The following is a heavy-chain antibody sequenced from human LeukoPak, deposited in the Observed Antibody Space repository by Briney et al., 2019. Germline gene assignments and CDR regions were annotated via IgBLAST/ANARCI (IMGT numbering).Heavy chain of an antibody. J-gene: IGHJ4*02. CDR1: GFTFWTYA. D-gene: IGHD1-7*01. CDR3: ATLSLNWNYNHYFDF. CDR2: IRSDGSNK. V-gene: IGHV3-30*02. Sequence: PGGSLRPSCAASGFTFWTYAMHWIRQAPGRGLEWVAFIRSDGSNKDYADSVKGRFTISRDNSKNTLYLQMNSLRVEDTGVYYCATLSLNWNYNHYFDFWGQGTLVTISS.